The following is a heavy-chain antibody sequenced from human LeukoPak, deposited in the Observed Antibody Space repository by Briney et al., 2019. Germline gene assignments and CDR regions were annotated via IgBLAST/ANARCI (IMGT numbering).Heavy chain of an antibody. Sequence: PSETLSLTCTVSGGSVSSIIYYWGWIRQPPGKGLEWIGSMSYSGSTYYNPSLKSRVTISVDTSKNQFSLKLSSVTAADTAVYYCARVYGGNSHMDVWGQGTTVTVSS. CDR1: GGSVSSIIYY. D-gene: IGHD4-23*01. CDR3: ARVYGGNSHMDV. V-gene: IGHV4-39*07. CDR2: MSYSGST. J-gene: IGHJ6*02.